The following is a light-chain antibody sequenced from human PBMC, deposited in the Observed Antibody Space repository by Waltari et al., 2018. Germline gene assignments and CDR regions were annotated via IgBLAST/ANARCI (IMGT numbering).Light chain of an antibody. J-gene: IGKJ5*01. Sequence: DIQMTQSPSSVSRHVGDRVAITCRASQDIRNSLAWYQQRPGNSPKLLISETSDWQYGVPSRFSGSGSGTDFILTITNLQPEDSAIYFCQQAHTFPRTFGQGTRLEI. CDR2: ETS. CDR3: QQAHTFPRT. CDR1: QDIRNS. V-gene: IGKV1-12*01.